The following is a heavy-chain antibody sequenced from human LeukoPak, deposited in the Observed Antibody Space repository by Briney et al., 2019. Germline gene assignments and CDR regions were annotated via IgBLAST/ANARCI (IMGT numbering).Heavy chain of an antibody. CDR1: GGSFSGYY. Sequence: SENLSRTCAVYGGSFSGYYWGWIRQPPGKGLEWIVEINHSGSTNYNPSLKSRVTISVDTSKDQLSLKLSSVTAADTAVYYCARVVDPGGYYYFYYMDVWGKGTTVTVSS. CDR2: INHSGST. D-gene: IGHD3-16*01. J-gene: IGHJ6*03. CDR3: ARVVDPGGYYYFYYMDV. V-gene: IGHV4-34*01.